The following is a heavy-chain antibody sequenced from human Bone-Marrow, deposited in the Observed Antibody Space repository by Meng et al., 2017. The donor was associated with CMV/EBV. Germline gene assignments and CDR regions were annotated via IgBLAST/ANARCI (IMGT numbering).Heavy chain of an antibody. Sequence: ASVKVSCKASGYTFTGYYMHWVRQAPGQGLEWMGWINPNSGGTNYAQKFQGRVTMTRDTSISTAYMELSRLRSDDTAVYYCARSKVVPALYYFDYWGQGTLVPVSS. CDR3: ARSKVVPALYYFDY. CDR1: GYTFTGYY. V-gene: IGHV1-2*02. D-gene: IGHD2-2*01. J-gene: IGHJ4*02. CDR2: INPNSGGT.